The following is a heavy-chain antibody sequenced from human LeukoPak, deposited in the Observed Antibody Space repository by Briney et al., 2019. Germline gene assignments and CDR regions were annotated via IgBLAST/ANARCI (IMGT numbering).Heavy chain of an antibody. J-gene: IGHJ4*02. CDR1: GFTFSSNY. Sequence: GGSLRLSCAASGFTFSSNYMSWVRQAPGKGLEGVSVIYSGGSTYYADSVTGRFTISRDNSKNTLYLQMNSLRAEDTAVYYCASHIVATSYFNFDYWGQGTLVTVSS. CDR3: ASHIVATSYFNFDY. V-gene: IGHV3-66*02. CDR2: IYSGGST. D-gene: IGHD5-12*01.